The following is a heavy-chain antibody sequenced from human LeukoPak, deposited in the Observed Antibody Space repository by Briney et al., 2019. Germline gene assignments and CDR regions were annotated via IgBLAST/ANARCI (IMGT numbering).Heavy chain of an antibody. Sequence: GGSLRLSCAASGFTFSDYYMSWIRQAPGKGLEWVSYISSSGSTIYYADSVKGRFTISRDNARNSLYLQMNSLRAEDTAVYYCARVLRDIAAAGSGIFDYWGQGTLVTVSS. V-gene: IGHV3-11*01. CDR3: ARVLRDIAAAGSGIFDY. J-gene: IGHJ4*02. CDR2: ISSSGSTI. CDR1: GFTFSDYY. D-gene: IGHD6-13*01.